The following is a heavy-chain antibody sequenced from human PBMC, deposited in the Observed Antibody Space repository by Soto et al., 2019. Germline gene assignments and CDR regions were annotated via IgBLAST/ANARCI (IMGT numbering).Heavy chain of an antibody. D-gene: IGHD6-13*01. J-gene: IGHJ6*02. V-gene: IGHV6-1*01. CDR2: TYYRSKWYN. Sequence: SQTLSLTFAISGDSVSSNSAAWNWIRQSPSRGLEWLGRTYYRSKWYNDYAVSVKSRITINPDTSKNQFSLQLSSVTPEDTAVYYCARFPVDSSRNNYYYYGMDVWGQGTTVTVSS. CDR1: GDSVSSNSAA. CDR3: ARFPVDSSRNNYYYYGMDV.